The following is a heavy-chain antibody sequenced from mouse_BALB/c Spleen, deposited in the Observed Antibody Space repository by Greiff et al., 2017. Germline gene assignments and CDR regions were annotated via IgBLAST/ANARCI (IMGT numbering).Heavy chain of an antibody. CDR1: GFTFSSYA. Sequence: DVMLVESGGGLVKPGGSLKLSCAASGFTFSSYAMSWVRQTPEKRLEWVASISSGGSTYYPDSVKGRFTISRDNARNILYLQMSSLRSEDTAMYYCARGDWGNYDYWGQGTTLTVSS. J-gene: IGHJ2*01. V-gene: IGHV5-6-5*01. CDR2: ISSGGST. D-gene: IGHD2-1*01. CDR3: ARGDWGNYDY.